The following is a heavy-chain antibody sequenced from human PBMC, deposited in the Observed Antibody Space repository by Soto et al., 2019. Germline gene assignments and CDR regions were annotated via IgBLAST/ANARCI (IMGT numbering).Heavy chain of an antibody. Sequence: QVQLRESGPGLVKPSQTLSLTCTVSGGSISGGGYYWSWIRQHPGKGLEWIGDIYYSGRTYYNPSLKSRVTISVDTSKIQFSLKLSSVTAADTAVYYCARFYMVRGVMGAFDIWGQGTMVTVSS. CDR1: GGSISGGGYY. CDR2: IYYSGRT. J-gene: IGHJ3*02. V-gene: IGHV4-31*03. CDR3: ARFYMVRGVMGAFDI. D-gene: IGHD3-10*01.